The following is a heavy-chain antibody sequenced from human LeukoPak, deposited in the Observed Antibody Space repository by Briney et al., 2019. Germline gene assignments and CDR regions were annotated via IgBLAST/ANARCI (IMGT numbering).Heavy chain of an antibody. CDR1: GFTFKSYA. Sequence: GGSLRLSCAASGFTFKSYAMSWVRQAPGKGLEWVAVIWYDGSSKYYADSVKGRFTISRDNSKNTLDLQMNSLRAEDTAVYYCARDRSYDFWSGYSTPDYWGQGTLVTVSS. V-gene: IGHV3-33*08. D-gene: IGHD3-3*01. CDR3: ARDRSYDFWSGYSTPDY. CDR2: IWYDGSSK. J-gene: IGHJ4*02.